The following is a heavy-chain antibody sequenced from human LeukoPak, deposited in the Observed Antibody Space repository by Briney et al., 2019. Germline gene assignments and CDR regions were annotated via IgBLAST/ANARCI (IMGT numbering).Heavy chain of an antibody. V-gene: IGHV3-23*01. CDR1: GFTFSSYA. Sequence: GGSLRLSCAASGFTFSSYAMSWVRQAPGKGLEWVSVISGSGGNTYYADSVKGRFTIPRDNSKNTRYLQMNSLRAEDTAVYYCAKTGDYYDSSDYYRPDAFDIWGQGTMVTVS. CDR2: ISGSGGNT. J-gene: IGHJ3*02. CDR3: AKTGDYYDSSDYYRPDAFDI. D-gene: IGHD3-22*01.